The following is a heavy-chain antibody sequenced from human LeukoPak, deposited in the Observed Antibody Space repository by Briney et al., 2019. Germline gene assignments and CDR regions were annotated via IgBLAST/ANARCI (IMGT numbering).Heavy chain of an antibody. J-gene: IGHJ4*02. Sequence: SGPALVKPTQTLTLTCTFSGFSLSTRGMRVSWIRQPPGKALEWLARIDWDDDKFYSTSLKTRLTISKDTSKNQVVLTMTNMDPVDTATYYCARMVIRSYYFDYWGQGTLVTVSS. D-gene: IGHD3-16*02. CDR3: ARMVIRSYYFDY. V-gene: IGHV2-70*04. CDR2: IDWDDDK. CDR1: GFSLSTRGMR.